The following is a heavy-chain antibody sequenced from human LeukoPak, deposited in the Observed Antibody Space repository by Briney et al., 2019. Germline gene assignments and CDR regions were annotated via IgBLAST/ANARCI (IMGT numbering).Heavy chain of an antibody. CDR1: GGSISSSSYY. V-gene: IGHV4-39*01. D-gene: IGHD1-26*01. CDR2: IYYSEST. J-gene: IGHJ4*02. Sequence: SETLSLTCTVSGGSISSSSYYWGWIRQPPGKGLEWIGSIYYSESTYYNPSLKSRVTISVDTSKNQFSLKLSSVTAADTAVYYCARRGGSYYVDYFDYWGQGTLVTVSS. CDR3: ARRGGSYYVDYFDY.